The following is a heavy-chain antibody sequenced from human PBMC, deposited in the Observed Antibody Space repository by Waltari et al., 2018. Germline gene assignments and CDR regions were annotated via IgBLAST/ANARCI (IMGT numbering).Heavy chain of an antibody. D-gene: IGHD4-17*01. CDR1: GSSISSGSY. CDR3: ARDYGDYISSDAFDI. CDR2: IHHSGST. J-gene: IGHJ3*02. Sequence: QVQLQESGPGLVKPSETLSLTCTVSGSSISSGSYWGWTRQPPGKGLEWMAGIHHSGSTYYNLSLKSRVTVSVDTSKKEFSLKLSSVTAADTAVYYCARDYGDYISSDAFDIWGQGTMVTVSS. V-gene: IGHV4-38-2*02.